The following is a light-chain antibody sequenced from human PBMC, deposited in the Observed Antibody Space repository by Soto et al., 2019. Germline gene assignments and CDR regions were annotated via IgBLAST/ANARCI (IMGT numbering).Light chain of an antibody. J-gene: IGLJ1*01. Sequence: QSVLTQPPSASGSPGQSVTISCTGTSSDLGGYNFVSWYQQHPGKAPKLMIYDVSQRPSGVPDRFSSSKSGNTASLTVSGLHAEDEADYYCSSYAGTYIVFGTGTKLTVL. CDR2: DVS. CDR3: SSYAGTYIV. CDR1: SSDLGGYNF. V-gene: IGLV2-8*01.